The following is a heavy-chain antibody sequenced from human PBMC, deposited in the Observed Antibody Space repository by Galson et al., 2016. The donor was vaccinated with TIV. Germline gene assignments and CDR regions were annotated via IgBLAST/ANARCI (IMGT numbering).Heavy chain of an antibody. CDR1: GFKFSNFG. V-gene: IGHV3-33*01. CDR3: AREDNIGWHGFDS. CDR2: VWHDGRTK. D-gene: IGHD6-19*01. Sequence: SLRLSCAASGFKFSNFGMHWVRQAPGKGLEWVAVVWHDGRTKYYGDSVKGRFTVSRENSRNVFSLQMNSLRVDDTAIYYCAREDNIGWHGFDSWGQGTPVSVSS. J-gene: IGHJ4*02.